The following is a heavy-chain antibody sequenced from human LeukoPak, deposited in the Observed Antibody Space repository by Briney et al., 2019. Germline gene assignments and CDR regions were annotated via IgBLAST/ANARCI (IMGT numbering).Heavy chain of an antibody. CDR3: ARFTKYDGGGSYLDI. V-gene: IGHV4-59*13. D-gene: IGHD3-22*01. J-gene: IGHJ3*02. Sequence: PSETLSLTCTVPGGSISSYYWSWIRQPPGKGLEWIGHIYSSGSTTDNPSLKSRVTISVDTSKNQFSLRMSSVTAADTAVYYCARFTKYDGGGSYLDIWGQGTMVTVSS. CDR1: GGSISSYY. CDR2: IYSSGST.